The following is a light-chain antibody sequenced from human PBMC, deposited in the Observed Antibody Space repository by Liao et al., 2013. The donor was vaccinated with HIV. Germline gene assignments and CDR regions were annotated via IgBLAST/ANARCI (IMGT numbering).Light chain of an antibody. CDR1: KLGDKF. CDR2: QDV. J-gene: IGLJ1*01. Sequence: SYELTQPPSVSVSPGQTASITCSGDKLGDKFVCWYQQKPGQSPVVVIYQDVKRPSGIPERFSGSNSGNTATLTISGTQPMDEADYYCQTYDSSTYVFGTGTKVTVL. CDR3: QTYDSSTYV. V-gene: IGLV3-1*01.